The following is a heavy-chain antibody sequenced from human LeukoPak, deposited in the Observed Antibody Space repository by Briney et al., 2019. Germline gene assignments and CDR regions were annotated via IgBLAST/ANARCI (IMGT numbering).Heavy chain of an antibody. V-gene: IGHV4-39*07. J-gene: IGHJ4*02. Sequence: SETLSLTCTVSGDSISSSFYYWGWIRQPPGKGLEWIRSIYYGGGTHYNPSLKSRATIFLDTSMNQFSLRLTSVTAADTALYFCARESFEEPGTMDHWGQGTLVSVSS. CDR1: GDSISSSFYY. CDR3: ARESFEEPGTMDH. CDR2: IYYGGGT. D-gene: IGHD4/OR15-4a*01.